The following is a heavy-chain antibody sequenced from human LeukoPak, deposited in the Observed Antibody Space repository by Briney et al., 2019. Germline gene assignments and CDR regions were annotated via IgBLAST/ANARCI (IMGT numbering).Heavy chain of an antibody. Sequence: GGSLRLSCAVSGFTFRNHGMYWVRQAPGKGLEWVAVISCDGSNKYHADSVKGRFAISRDNSRNTLYLQMNSLRPEDTAVYYCAKGSGWFGELVDYWGQGTVVTGSS. CDR1: GFTFRNHG. V-gene: IGHV3-30*18. CDR3: AKGSGWFGELVDY. D-gene: IGHD3-10*01. CDR2: ISCDGSNK. J-gene: IGHJ4*02.